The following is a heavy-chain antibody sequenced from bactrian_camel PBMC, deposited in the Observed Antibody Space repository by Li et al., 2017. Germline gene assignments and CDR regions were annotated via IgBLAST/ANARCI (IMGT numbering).Heavy chain of an antibody. J-gene: IGHJ6*01. Sequence: HVQLVESGGGSVQAGGSLRLSCAASGRTYGRNCMAWFRQAPGKEREEVVAIDSDGTPTYAESVQGRFTLSKDDAKATLSLQMHNLQPEDSGMYYCAATSDGLALLSGMIFGYYGQGTQVTVS. V-gene: IGHV3S53*01. CDR3: AATSDGLALLSGMIFGY. D-gene: IGHD5*01. CDR1: GRTYGRNC. CDR2: IDSDGTP.